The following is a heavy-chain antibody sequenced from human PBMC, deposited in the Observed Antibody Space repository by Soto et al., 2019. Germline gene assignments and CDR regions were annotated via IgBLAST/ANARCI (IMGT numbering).Heavy chain of an antibody. CDR2: VLYDGSYK. Sequence: GGSLRLSCSASGFTFSNYGMHWVRQAPGKGLEWVAVVLYDGSYKYYADSVKGRFTISRDDSKNTLYLQMNSLRTEDTAVYYCAKDLRGRRYEDFWSGPDYWGQGTLVTVSS. D-gene: IGHD3-3*01. CDR3: AKDLRGRRYEDFWSGPDY. CDR1: GFTFSNYG. J-gene: IGHJ4*02. V-gene: IGHV3-30*18.